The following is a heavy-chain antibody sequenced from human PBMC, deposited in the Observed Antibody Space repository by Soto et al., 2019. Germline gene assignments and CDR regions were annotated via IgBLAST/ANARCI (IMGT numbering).Heavy chain of an antibody. CDR2: IYPGDSDT. V-gene: IGHV5-51*01. CDR1: GYSFTNYW. Sequence: GESLKISCKGSGYSFTNYWIGWVRQMPGKGLEWMGIIYPGDSDTRYCPSFQGQVTISADKSINTAYLQWMSLKASDTARYYCARSRIMGMTWSFDYWGHGTLVTVSS. CDR3: ARSRIMGMTWSFDY. J-gene: IGHJ4*01. D-gene: IGHD1-26*01.